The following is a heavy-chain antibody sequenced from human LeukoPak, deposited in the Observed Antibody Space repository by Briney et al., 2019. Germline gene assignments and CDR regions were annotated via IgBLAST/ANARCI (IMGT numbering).Heavy chain of an antibody. V-gene: IGHV1-18*01. CDR3: ARLAVAGERPDY. J-gene: IGHJ4*02. Sequence: ASVKVSCKTSGYTFTSHGISWVRQAPGQGLEWMGWISAYNGNTNYAQKFQGRVSMTTDTSTTTGYMELRSLRSDDTAVYYCARLAVAGERPDYRGQGTLVTVSS. CDR1: GYTFTSHG. D-gene: IGHD6-19*01. CDR2: ISAYNGNT.